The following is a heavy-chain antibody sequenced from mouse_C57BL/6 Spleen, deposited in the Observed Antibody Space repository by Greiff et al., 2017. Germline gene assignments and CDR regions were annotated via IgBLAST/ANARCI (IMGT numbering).Heavy chain of an antibody. J-gene: IGHJ4*01. Sequence: EVQLQESVAELVRPGASVKLSCTASGFNIKNTYMHWVKQRPEQGLEWIGRIDPANGNTKYAPKLQGKATIAADTSSNTAYLQLSSLASDDTAIYCSASGGPLEDYYAMDYWGQGTSVTVAS. CDR2: IDPANGNT. CDR3: ASGGPLEDYYAMDY. CDR1: GFNIKNTY. V-gene: IGHV14-3*01.